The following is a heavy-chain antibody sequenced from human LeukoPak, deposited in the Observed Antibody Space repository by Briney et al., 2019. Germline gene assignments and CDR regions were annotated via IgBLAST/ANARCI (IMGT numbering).Heavy chain of an antibody. J-gene: IGHJ4*02. Sequence: GGSLRLSCAASGFTFSNAWMNWVRQAPGKGLEWVGRIKSNPDGGTTDYAAPVKGRFTISRDDSKNTLYLQMNSLKTEDTAVYYCTTVRPMATIDYWGQGTLVTVSA. CDR1: GFTFSNAW. CDR2: IKSNPDGGTT. V-gene: IGHV3-15*01. D-gene: IGHD5-24*01. CDR3: TTVRPMATIDY.